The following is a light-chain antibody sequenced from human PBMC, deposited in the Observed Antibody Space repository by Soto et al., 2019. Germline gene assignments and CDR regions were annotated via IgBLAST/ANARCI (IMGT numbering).Light chain of an antibody. CDR2: AAS. V-gene: IGKV3-20*01. J-gene: IGKJ1*01. Sequence: EIVLTQSPATLSLSPGERATLSCRASQSVSSSYLAWYQQKRGQAPRLLIYAASSRATGVPDRFSGSGSGTDFTLTIRRLEPEDFAVYYCQQYDSTVWTFGQGTKV. CDR1: QSVSSSY. CDR3: QQYDSTVWT.